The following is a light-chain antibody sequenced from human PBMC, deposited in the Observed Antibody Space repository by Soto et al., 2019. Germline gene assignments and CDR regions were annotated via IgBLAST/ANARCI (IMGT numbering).Light chain of an antibody. Sequence: DIRITQSASALSASVGYRLTITCRASQTINKWLAWYQQKPGKAPRLLIYMASTLESGVPSRFSGSGSGTEFTLTISRLQTDDFATYYCQEYNTYCIFGQGTKVDIK. V-gene: IGKV1-5*01. CDR1: QTINKW. CDR2: MAS. CDR3: QEYNTYCI. J-gene: IGKJ1*01.